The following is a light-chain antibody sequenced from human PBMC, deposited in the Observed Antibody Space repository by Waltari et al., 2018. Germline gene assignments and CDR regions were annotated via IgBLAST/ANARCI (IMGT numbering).Light chain of an antibody. Sequence: QSALTQPASVSGSPGPSSTLSCTATSSDLGSYTLHSWYQQHPGKAPHLILYEGTKRPSGVSNRFSGSKSGNTASLTISGLQAEDEADYYCCSYAGTRVFGGGTKLTVL. CDR1: SSDLGSYTL. CDR2: EGT. J-gene: IGLJ3*02. V-gene: IGLV2-23*01. CDR3: CSYAGTRV.